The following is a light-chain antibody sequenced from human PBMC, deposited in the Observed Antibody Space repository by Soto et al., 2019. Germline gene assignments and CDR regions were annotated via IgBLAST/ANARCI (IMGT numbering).Light chain of an antibody. CDR3: QQYDSSLLT. CDR1: QSVRSNY. J-gene: IGKJ4*01. CDR2: GAS. V-gene: IGKV3-20*01. Sequence: EIVLTQSTGTLSLSPGERATLSCRASQSVRSNYLAWYQQKPGQAPRLLIYGASSRAIGIPDRFSGSGSGTDFTLNISRLEPEDFAVYFCQQYDSSLLTFGGGTKVEIK.